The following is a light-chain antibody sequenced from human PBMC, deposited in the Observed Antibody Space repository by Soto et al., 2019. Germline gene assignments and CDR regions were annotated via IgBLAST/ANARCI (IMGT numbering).Light chain of an antibody. Sequence: DIVITQSPLSLPVTPVDPASISCRSSQSLLHSNGYNYLDWYLQKPGQSPQLLIYLGSNRASGVPDRFSGSGSGTDFTLTISRLEPEDFAVYYCRQYGRSLGFAFGGGTKVDIK. CDR1: QSLLHSNGYNY. CDR3: RQYGRSLGFA. CDR2: LGS. J-gene: IGKJ4*01. V-gene: IGKV2-28*01.